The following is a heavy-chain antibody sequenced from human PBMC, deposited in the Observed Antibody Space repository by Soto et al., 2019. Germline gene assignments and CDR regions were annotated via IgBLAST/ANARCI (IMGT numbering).Heavy chain of an antibody. CDR1: GYTFTSYG. CDR2: ISAYNGNT. J-gene: IGHJ6*02. V-gene: IGHV1-18*04. Sequence: GVSVKVSCKASGYTFTSYGISWVRQAPGQGLEWMGWISAYNGNTNYAQKLQGRVTMTTDTSTSTAYMELRSLRSDDTAVYYCARFGGYCSSTSCSSYYYGMDVWGQGTTVTVSS. D-gene: IGHD2-2*01. CDR3: ARFGGYCSSTSCSSYYYGMDV.